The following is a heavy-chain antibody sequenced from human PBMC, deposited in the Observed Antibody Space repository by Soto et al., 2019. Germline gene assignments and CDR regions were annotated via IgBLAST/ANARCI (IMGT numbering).Heavy chain of an antibody. CDR1: GFTFRSYA. Sequence: PGGSLRLSSTVSGFTFRSYAMNWVRQAPGGGLEWVSNIIGSGDNTYYADSVKGRFTISRDNSQNTLFLQMDSLRVEDSATYYCVKDRAFRTVAGADQWGQGTLVTVSS. CDR2: IIGSGDNT. CDR3: VKDRAFRTVAGADQ. J-gene: IGHJ4*02. D-gene: IGHD6-19*01. V-gene: IGHV3-23*01.